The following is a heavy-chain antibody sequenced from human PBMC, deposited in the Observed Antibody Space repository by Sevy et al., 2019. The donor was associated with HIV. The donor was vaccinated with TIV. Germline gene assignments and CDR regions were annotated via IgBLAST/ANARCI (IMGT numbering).Heavy chain of an antibody. CDR2: ISYDGSNK. CDR1: GFTFSSYA. J-gene: IGHJ4*02. D-gene: IGHD6-6*01. CDR3: ARGGRKGQGGGIAARPKY. V-gene: IGHV3-30-3*01. Sequence: GGSLRLSCAASGFTFSSYAMHWVRQAPGKGLEWVAVISYDGSNKYYADSVKGRFTISRDNSKNTLYLQMNSLRAEDTAVYYCARGGRKGQGGGIAARPKYWGQRTLVTVSS.